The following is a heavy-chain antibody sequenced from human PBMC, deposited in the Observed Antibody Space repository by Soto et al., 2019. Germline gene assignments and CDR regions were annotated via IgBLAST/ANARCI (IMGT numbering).Heavy chain of an antibody. V-gene: IGHV4-59*01. CDR1: GGSINNYY. D-gene: IGHD2-8*01. Sequence: SETLSLTCTVSGGSINNYYWSWIRQPPGKGLEWIAYIYYNGNTNYNPSLQSRATISVDTSNNQVSLELRSVTTADTAVYFCTRDTYGGGIRGQGTLVTVSS. CDR2: IYYNGNT. J-gene: IGHJ4*03. CDR3: TRDTYGGGI.